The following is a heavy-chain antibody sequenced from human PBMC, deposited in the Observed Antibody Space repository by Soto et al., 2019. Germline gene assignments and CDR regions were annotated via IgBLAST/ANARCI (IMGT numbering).Heavy chain of an antibody. D-gene: IGHD2-21*02. CDR3: ARVFPSYCGGDCSYFDS. CDR1: GGSVSNYY. V-gene: IGHV4-4*07. Sequence: PSETLSLTCSVSGGSVSNYYWSWFRQPAGKGLEWIGRIYTGGSTKSNPSLKSRVTMSVDMSKNQFSLRLTSVTAADTAVYYCARVFPSYCGGDCSYFDSWGQGTLVTVSS. CDR2: IYTGGST. J-gene: IGHJ4*02.